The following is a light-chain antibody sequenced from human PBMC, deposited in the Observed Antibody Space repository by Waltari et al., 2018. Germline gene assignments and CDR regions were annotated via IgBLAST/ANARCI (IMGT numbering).Light chain of an antibody. Sequence: QLVLTQSPSASASLGASVKLTCTLDSGHSSNIVAWLPQQPEKGPRYLMKINSDGSHSKGDELPDRFPGSSSGAWRYLAISSVQSEYEADYYCQTGGHGTWVFGGGTKLTVL. CDR3: QTGGHGTWV. V-gene: IGLV4-69*01. J-gene: IGLJ3*02. CDR1: SGHSSNI. CDR2: INSDGSH.